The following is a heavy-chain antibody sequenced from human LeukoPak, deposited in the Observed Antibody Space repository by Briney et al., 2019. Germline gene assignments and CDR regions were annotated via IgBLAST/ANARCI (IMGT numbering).Heavy chain of an antibody. V-gene: IGHV4-34*01. CDR3: ARQRAYDYVWGSYRSYFDY. Sequence: SETLSLTCAVYGGSFSGYYWSWIRQPPGKGLEWIGEINHSGSTNYNPSLKSRVTISVDTSKNQFSLKLSSVTAADTAVYYCARQRAYDYVWGSYRSYFDYWGQGTLVTVSS. J-gene: IGHJ4*02. CDR2: INHSGST. CDR1: GGSFSGYY. D-gene: IGHD3-16*02.